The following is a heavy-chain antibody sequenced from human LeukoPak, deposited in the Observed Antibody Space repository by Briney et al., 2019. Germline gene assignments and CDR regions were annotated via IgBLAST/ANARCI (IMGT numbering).Heavy chain of an antibody. CDR3: AREMINQYIWFDP. V-gene: IGHV4-31*03. D-gene: IGHD3-22*01. CDR2: IYYSGST. Sequence: SQTLSLTCTVSGGSISSGGYFWSWIRQHPGKGLEWIGYIYYSGSTYYNPSLKSRVTISVDTSKNQFSLKLSSVTAADTAVYYCAREMINQYIWFDPWGQGTLVTVSS. J-gene: IGHJ5*02. CDR1: GGSISSGGYF.